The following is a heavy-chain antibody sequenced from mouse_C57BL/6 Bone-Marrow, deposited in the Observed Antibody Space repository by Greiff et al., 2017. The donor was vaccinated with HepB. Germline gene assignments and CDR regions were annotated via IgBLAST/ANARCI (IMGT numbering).Heavy chain of an antibody. CDR1: GYTFTSYW. Sequence: QVQLQQPGAELVKPGASVKMSCKASGYTFTSYWITWVKQRPGQGLEWIGDIYPGSGSTNYNEKFKSKATLTVDTSSSTAYMQLSSLTSEYSAVYYCARLTTVVDIWAMDYWGQGTSVTVSS. D-gene: IGHD1-1*01. J-gene: IGHJ4*01. CDR2: IYPGSGST. CDR3: ARLTTVVDIWAMDY. V-gene: IGHV1-55*01.